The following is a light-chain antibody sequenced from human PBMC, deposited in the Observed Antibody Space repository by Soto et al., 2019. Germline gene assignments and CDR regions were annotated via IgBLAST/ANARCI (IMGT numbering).Light chain of an antibody. CDR1: NIAIKS. CDR3: QVWDSSSDHRVV. J-gene: IGLJ2*01. Sequence: SDELTQAPSVSVAPGQTARITFGGNNIAIKSVHWYQQKPGQAPVMVVYDDGDRPSGIPERFSGSNSGNTATLTITRVEAGDEADYHCQVWDSSSDHRVVFGGGTQLTVL. V-gene: IGLV3-21*02. CDR2: DDG.